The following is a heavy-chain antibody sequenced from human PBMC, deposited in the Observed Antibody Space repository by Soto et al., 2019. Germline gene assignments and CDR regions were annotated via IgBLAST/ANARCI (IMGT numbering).Heavy chain of an antibody. D-gene: IGHD3-3*01. Sequence: LRLSCAASGFTFSSYGMHWVRQAPGKGLEWVAVISYDGSNKYYADSVKGRFTISRDNSKNTLYLQMNSLRAEDTAVYYCAKDLNQKGVTIFGVVTDHYYYYGMDVWGQGTTVTVSS. J-gene: IGHJ6*02. CDR2: ISYDGSNK. CDR1: GFTFSSYG. CDR3: AKDLNQKGVTIFGVVTDHYYYYGMDV. V-gene: IGHV3-30*18.